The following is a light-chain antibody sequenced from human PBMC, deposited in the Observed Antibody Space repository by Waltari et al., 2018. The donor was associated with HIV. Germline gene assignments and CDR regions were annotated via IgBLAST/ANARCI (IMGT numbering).Light chain of an antibody. CDR1: QNNKNDY. J-gene: IGKJ2*01. CDR2: DAS. V-gene: IGKV3D-20*01. CDR3: HQFGSSVSYT. Sequence: EIVLTQSPATLSLPPGARVTLSCEASQNNKNDYLAWYQQKGGLAPRLLIYDASRRASCIPDRFSGSGSGTDFTLTISRLEPDDFATYYCHQFGSSVSYTFGQGTKLEIK.